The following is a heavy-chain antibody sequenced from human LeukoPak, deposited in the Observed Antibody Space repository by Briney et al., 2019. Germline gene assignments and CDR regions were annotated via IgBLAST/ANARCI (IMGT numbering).Heavy chain of an antibody. J-gene: IGHJ4*02. D-gene: IGHD6-6*01. V-gene: IGHV3-21*01. Sequence: GGSLRLSCAASGFIFSSYSMNWVRQAPGKGLEWVSSISSSSSYIYYADSMKGRLTISRDNAKNSLYLQMSSLRAEDTAVYYCARDHLTYSSSSDFDYWGQGTLVTVSS. CDR1: GFIFSSYS. CDR2: ISSSSSYI. CDR3: ARDHLTYSSSSDFDY.